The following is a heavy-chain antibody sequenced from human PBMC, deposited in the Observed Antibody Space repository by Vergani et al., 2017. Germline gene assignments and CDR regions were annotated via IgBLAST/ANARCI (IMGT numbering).Heavy chain of an antibody. CDR1: GLTFSSYS. D-gene: IGHD2-2*01. CDR3: ARGGDCSSTSCYAPIGGDMDV. Sequence: EVQLVESGGGLVQPGGSLRLSCAASGLTFSSYSMNWVRQAPGKGLEWVSSISSGSNYIYYADSVKGRFTISRDNAKNSLYLQMNSLRAEDTAVYYCARGGDCSSTSCYAPIGGDMDVWGKGP. V-gene: IGHV3-21*01. CDR2: ISSGSNYI. J-gene: IGHJ6*03.